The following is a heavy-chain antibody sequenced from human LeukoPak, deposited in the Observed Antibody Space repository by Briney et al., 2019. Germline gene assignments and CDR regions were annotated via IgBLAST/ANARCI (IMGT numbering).Heavy chain of an antibody. V-gene: IGHV1-69*06. CDR1: GYTFTSYA. CDR3: ARAIGVAPGPFDI. J-gene: IGHJ3*02. Sequence: GASVKVSCKASGYTFTSYAMNWVRQAPGQGLEWMGGIIPIFGTANYAQKFQGRVTITADKSTSTAYMELSSLRSEDTAVYYCARAIGVAPGPFDIWGQGTMVTVSS. CDR2: IIPIFGTA.